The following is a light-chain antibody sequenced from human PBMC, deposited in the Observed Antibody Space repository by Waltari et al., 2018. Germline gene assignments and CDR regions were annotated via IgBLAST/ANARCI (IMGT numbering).Light chain of an antibody. CDR2: AAS. CDR1: QDININ. V-gene: IGKV1-27*01. J-gene: IGKJ4*01. Sequence: DIQVTQSPSSLSADVGDRVTITCRASQDININLAWYQQKPGRVTKLLIYAASTLQSGVPSRFSCSGSGTYFTLTISSLQPEDFATYYCQKYNNVPQPFGGGTKVEI. CDR3: QKYNNVPQP.